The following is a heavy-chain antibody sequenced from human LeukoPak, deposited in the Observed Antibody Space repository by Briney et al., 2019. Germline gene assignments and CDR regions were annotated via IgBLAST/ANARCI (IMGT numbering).Heavy chain of an antibody. CDR2: TRGKAHSYTT. V-gene: IGHV3-72*01. CDR1: GFTFSDHY. Sequence: GGSLRLSCAASGFTFSDHYMDWVRQAPGKGLEWVCRTRGKAHSYTTEYAASVKGRFTVSRDDSKNSLFLQMNSLKAEDTAVYYCARVSGSGPYTWDFWGQGTLVTVSS. D-gene: IGHD2-15*01. CDR3: ARVSGSGPYTWDF. J-gene: IGHJ4*02.